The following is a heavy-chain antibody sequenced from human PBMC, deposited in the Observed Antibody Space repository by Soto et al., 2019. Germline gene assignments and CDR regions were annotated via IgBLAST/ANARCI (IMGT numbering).Heavy chain of an antibody. CDR1: GFSFTTAGVA. CDR3: AHSDGGYEIIYFDF. V-gene: IGHV2-5*01. D-gene: IGHD5-12*01. CDR2: MYYNDDR. J-gene: IGHJ4*02. Sequence: SGPTLVNPTQTLTLTCTFSGFSFTTAGVAVGWIRQTPGGALEWRTLMYYNDDRRFSPSLKTRLTITGYTSKNQVVLSLTNVDPGDTATYFCAHSDGGYEIIYFDFWGQGIPVTVAS.